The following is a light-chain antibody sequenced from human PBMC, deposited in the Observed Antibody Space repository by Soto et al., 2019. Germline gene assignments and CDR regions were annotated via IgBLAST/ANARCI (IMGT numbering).Light chain of an antibody. CDR1: HSVNSN. J-gene: IGKJ1*01. CDR2: GAS. V-gene: IGKV3-15*01. Sequence: EIVMTQSPATLSVSPWERATLSCRASHSVNSNLAWYQQRPGQAPRLLISGASTRATGVPARFSGSGSETEFTPTISSLQSEDFAVYYCQQYNNWWTFGQGTKVEIK. CDR3: QQYNNWWT.